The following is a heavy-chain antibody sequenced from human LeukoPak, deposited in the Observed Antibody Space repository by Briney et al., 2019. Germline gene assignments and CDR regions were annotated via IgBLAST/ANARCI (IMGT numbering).Heavy chain of an antibody. J-gene: IGHJ4*02. Sequence: GGSLRLSCAASGFTLSSYAMSWVRQAPGKGLEWVSAISGSGGSTYYADSVKGRFTISRDNSKNTLYLQMNSLRAEDTAVYYCAATLTSSGWYYYWGQGTLVTVSS. V-gene: IGHV3-23*01. CDR3: AATLTSSGWYYY. CDR2: ISGSGGST. D-gene: IGHD6-19*01. CDR1: GFTLSSYA.